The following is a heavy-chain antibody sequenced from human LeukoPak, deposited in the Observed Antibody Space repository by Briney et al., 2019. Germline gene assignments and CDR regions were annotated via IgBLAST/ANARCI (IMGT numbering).Heavy chain of an antibody. CDR3: AKVWGGLDSSSWHFYGMDV. V-gene: IGHV3-30*18. Sequence: SGGSLRLSCAASGFTFSSYGMHWVRQAPGKGLEWVAVISYDGSNKYYADSVKGRFTISRDNSKNTLYLQMNSLRAEDTAVYYCAKVWGGLDSSSWHFYGMDVWGQGTTVTVSS. D-gene: IGHD6-13*01. J-gene: IGHJ6*02. CDR2: ISYDGSNK. CDR1: GFTFSSYG.